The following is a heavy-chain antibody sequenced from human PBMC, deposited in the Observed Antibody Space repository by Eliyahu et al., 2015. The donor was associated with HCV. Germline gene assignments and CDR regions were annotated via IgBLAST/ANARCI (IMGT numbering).Heavy chain of an antibody. Sequence: EVQLVESGGGLVQPGGSLRLSCATSGFTFSGYEIIWVRQAPGKGLEWISFISSSGSTMYYADSVKGRFTVSRDNAKNSLYLQMNSLRAEDTALYYCARERLRHFDYWGQGILVTVSS. CDR1: GFTFSGYE. CDR3: ARERLRHFDY. V-gene: IGHV3-48*03. CDR2: ISSSGSTM. D-gene: IGHD4-17*01. J-gene: IGHJ4*02.